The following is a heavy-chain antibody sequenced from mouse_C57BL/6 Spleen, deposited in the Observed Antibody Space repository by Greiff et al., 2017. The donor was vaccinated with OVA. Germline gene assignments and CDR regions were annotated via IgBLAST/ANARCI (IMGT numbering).Heavy chain of an antibody. V-gene: IGHV1-82*01. CDR1: GYAFSSSW. CDR2: IYPGDGDT. D-gene: IGHD2-4*01. Sequence: VKLQESGPELVKPGASVKISCKASGYAFSSSWMNWVKQRPGKGLEWIGRIYPGDGDTNYNGKFKGKATLTADKSSSTAYMQLSSLTSEDSAVYFCASHRPLYEYDVGGYYAMDYWGQGTSVTVSS. CDR3: ASHRPLYEYDVGGYYAMDY. J-gene: IGHJ4*01.